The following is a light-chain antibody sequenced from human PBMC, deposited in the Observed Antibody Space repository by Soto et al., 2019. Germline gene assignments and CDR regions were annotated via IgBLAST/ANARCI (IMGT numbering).Light chain of an antibody. CDR2: DVS. CDR3: SSYRTSNTRQIV. J-gene: IGLJ1*01. V-gene: IGLV2-14*03. CDR1: SSDVGGYNY. Sequence: SLLPQPSSVSGSPGQSITISCPGTSSDVGGYNYVSWYQHHPGKAPKLMIYDVSNRPSGVSNRFSGSKSGNTASLSISGLQPEDEADYYCSSYRTSNTRQIVCGTGTKVTVL.